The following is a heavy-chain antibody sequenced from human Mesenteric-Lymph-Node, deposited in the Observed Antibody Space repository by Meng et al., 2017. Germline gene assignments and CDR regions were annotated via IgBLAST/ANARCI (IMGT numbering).Heavy chain of an antibody. CDR3: TGYYYGSGSQTPLFDP. V-gene: IGHV3-15*01. CDR1: GFTFNNYG. Sequence: GESLKISCAASGFTFNNYGMSWVRQAPGKGLEWVGRIKSKTDGGTTDYAAPVKGRFTISRDDSKNTLYLQMNSLKTEDTAVYYCTGYYYGSGSQTPLFDPWGQGTLVTVSS. D-gene: IGHD3-10*01. CDR2: IKSKTDGGTT. J-gene: IGHJ5*02.